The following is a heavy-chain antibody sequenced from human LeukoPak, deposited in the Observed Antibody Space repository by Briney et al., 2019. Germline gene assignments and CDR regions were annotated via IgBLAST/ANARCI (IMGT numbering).Heavy chain of an antibody. CDR1: GGSISSSSYY. D-gene: IGHD3-22*01. Sequence: SETLSLTCTVSGGSISSSSYYRGWIRQPPGKGLEWIGSIYYSGSTYYNPSLKSRVTISVDTSKNQFSLKLSSVTAADTAVYYCARVISYYYDSSGPLFPDAFDIWGQGTMVTVSS. CDR3: ARVISYYYDSSGPLFPDAFDI. V-gene: IGHV4-39*01. J-gene: IGHJ3*02. CDR2: IYYSGST.